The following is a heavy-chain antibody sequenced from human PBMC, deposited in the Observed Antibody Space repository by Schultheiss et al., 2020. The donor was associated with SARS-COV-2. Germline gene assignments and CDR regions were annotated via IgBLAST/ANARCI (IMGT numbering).Heavy chain of an antibody. CDR1: GGSVSKTNYY. D-gene: IGHD1-26*01. CDR2: IYYTGST. CDR3: ARRVGATSDAFDI. Sequence: SETLSLTCTVSGGSVSKTNYYWSWIRQPPGKGLEWIGYIYYTGSTNYNPSLRSRVTISVDTSKNQFSLKLSSVTAADTAVYYCARRVGATSDAFDIWGQGTTVTVSS. V-gene: IGHV4-61*01. J-gene: IGHJ3*02.